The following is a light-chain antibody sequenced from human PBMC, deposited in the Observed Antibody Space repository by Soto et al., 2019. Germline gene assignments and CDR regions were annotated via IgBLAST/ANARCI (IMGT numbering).Light chain of an antibody. J-gene: IGKJ2*01. CDR1: QSISSSY. V-gene: IGKV3-20*01. CDR2: GAS. CDR3: QQYASSPYT. Sequence: EIVLTQSPGTLSLSPGERATLSCRASQSISSSYLAWYQQKPGQAPRLLIYGASRRATGIPDRFSGRESGTDFTLTITTLEPEDSAVYFRQQYASSPYTFGQGTKVEIK.